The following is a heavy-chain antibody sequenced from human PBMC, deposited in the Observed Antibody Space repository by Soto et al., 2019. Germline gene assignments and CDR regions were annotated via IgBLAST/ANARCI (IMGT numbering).Heavy chain of an antibody. D-gene: IGHD6-19*01. CDR1: GFTFSSYE. CDR2: ISSSGSTI. Sequence: GGSLRLSCAASGFTFSSYEMNWVRQAPGKGLEWVSYISSSGSTIYYADSVKGRFTISRDNAKNSLYLQMNSLRAEDTAVYYCARDGIAVAGTGAFDIWGQGTMVTVSS. J-gene: IGHJ3*02. V-gene: IGHV3-48*03. CDR3: ARDGIAVAGTGAFDI.